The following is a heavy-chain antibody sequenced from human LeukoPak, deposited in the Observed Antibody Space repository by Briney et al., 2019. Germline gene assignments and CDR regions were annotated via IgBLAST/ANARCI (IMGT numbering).Heavy chain of an antibody. J-gene: IGHJ4*02. Sequence: GGSLRLSCAASGFTFSSYGMHWVRQAPGKGLEWVAVISYDGSNKYYADSVKGRFTISRDNSKNTLYLQMNSLRAEDSAVYYCAKGPPTIVVVVAATTGPFDYWGQGTLVTVSS. CDR2: ISYDGSNK. D-gene: IGHD2-15*01. CDR1: GFTFSSYG. CDR3: AKGPPTIVVVVAATTGPFDY. V-gene: IGHV3-30*18.